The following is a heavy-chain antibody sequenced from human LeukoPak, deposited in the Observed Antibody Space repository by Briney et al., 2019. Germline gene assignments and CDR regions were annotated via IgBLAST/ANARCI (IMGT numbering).Heavy chain of an antibody. CDR1: GYSFTNYW. CDR2: INPSDSDT. CDR3: ARAWNFDY. D-gene: IGHD1-1*01. Sequence: GESLKISCKGSGYSFTNYWIAWVRQMPGRGLEWMGIINPSDSDTRYSPSFPGQVTISADKSISTAYLQWGSLKASDSAMYYCARAWNFDYWGQGTLVTVSS. V-gene: IGHV5-51*01. J-gene: IGHJ4*02.